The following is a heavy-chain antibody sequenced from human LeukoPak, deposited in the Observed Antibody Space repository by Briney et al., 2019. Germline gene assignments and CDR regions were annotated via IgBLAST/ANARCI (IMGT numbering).Heavy chain of an antibody. J-gene: IGHJ4*02. CDR3: AKQAGSWY. V-gene: IGHV4-59*01. Sequence: SETLSLTCTVSGGSISSYYWSWIRQPPGKGLEWIGYIYYSGSTNYNPSLKSRVTISVDTSKNQFSLKLSSVTAADTAVYYCAKQAGSWYWGQGTLVTVSS. CDR1: GGSISSYY. D-gene: IGHD6-13*01. CDR2: IYYSGST.